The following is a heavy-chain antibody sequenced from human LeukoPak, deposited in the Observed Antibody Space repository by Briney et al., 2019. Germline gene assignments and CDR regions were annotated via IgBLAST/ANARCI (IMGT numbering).Heavy chain of an antibody. CDR2: INGDGSIT. CDR3: SRGLVGYYHDSSTYPDS. CDR1: GFTFTIYW. J-gene: IGHJ4*02. Sequence: AGGSLRLSCAASGFTFTIYWMSWVRQTPGKGLVWVSRINGDGSITTYADSVKGRFTISRDNAKNMLYLQLDSLTAEDTAVYYCSRGLVGYYHDSSTYPDSWGQGTLITVSS. V-gene: IGHV3-74*01. D-gene: IGHD3-22*01.